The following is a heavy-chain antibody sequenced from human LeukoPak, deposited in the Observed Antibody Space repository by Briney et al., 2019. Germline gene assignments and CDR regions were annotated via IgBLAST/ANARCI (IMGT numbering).Heavy chain of an antibody. Sequence: PGGSLRLSCAASGLAFSTCTMHWVRQAPGKAPEWVAVMPHDGDKEDLADSVKGRFTISRDTSKNTLYLQMNSLRPEDTAVYYCAGRGDCSTSGSCRHFEYWGRGTLVTVSS. CDR1: GLAFSTCT. D-gene: IGHD2-2*01. CDR2: MPHDGDKE. CDR3: AGRGDCSTSGSCRHFEY. J-gene: IGHJ4*02. V-gene: IGHV3-30*01.